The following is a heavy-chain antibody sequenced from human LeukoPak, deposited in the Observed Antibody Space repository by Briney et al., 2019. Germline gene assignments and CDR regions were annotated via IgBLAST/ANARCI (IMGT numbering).Heavy chain of an antibody. J-gene: IGHJ6*02. V-gene: IGHV5-51*01. Sequence: GESLKISCKASGYIFSNYWIAWVRQMPGKGLEWMGIIYPADSDTRYSPCFEGRVTISADESISTAYLQLSSLKASDTAIYFCMKGFSGTYFGVDVWGPGTTVIVSS. CDR2: IYPADSDT. CDR1: GYIFSNYW. D-gene: IGHD3-10*01. CDR3: MKGFSGTYFGVDV.